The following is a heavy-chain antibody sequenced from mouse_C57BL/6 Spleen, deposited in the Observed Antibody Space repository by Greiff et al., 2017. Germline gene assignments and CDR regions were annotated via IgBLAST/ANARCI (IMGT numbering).Heavy chain of an antibody. CDR2: IYPGDGDT. J-gene: IGHJ2*01. CDR1: GYAFSSSW. Sequence: VQVVESGPELVKPGASVKISCKASGYAFSSSWMNWVKQRPGKGLEWIGRIYPGDGDTNYNGKFKGKATLTADKSSSTAYMQLSSLTSEDSAVYFCARSNSDYWGQGTTLTVSS. CDR3: ARSNSDY. V-gene: IGHV1-82*01. D-gene: IGHD4-1*02.